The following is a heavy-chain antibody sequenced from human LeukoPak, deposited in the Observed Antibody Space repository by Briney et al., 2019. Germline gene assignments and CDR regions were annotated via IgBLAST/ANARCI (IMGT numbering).Heavy chain of an antibody. Sequence: GRSLRLSCAASGFTFSSYAMHWVRQAPGKGLEWVAVIWYDGSNKYYADSVKGRFTISRDNSKNTLYLQMNSLRAEDTAVYYCARDGVGFDYWGQGTLVTVSS. CDR2: IWYDGSNK. CDR3: ARDGVGFDY. CDR1: GFTFSSYA. J-gene: IGHJ4*02. V-gene: IGHV3-33*08. D-gene: IGHD3-3*01.